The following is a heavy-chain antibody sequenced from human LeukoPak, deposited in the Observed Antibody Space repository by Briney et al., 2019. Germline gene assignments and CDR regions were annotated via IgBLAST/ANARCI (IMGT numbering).Heavy chain of an antibody. Sequence: PSETLSLTCTVSGGSISSYYRSWIRQPAGKGLEWIGRIYTSGSTGYNPSLKSRVTMSVDTSKNQFSLKLSSVTAADTAVYYCARLDTSGCIDYWGQGTLVTVSS. D-gene: IGHD3-22*01. J-gene: IGHJ4*02. V-gene: IGHV4-4*07. CDR3: ARLDTSGCIDY. CDR2: IYTSGST. CDR1: GGSISSYY.